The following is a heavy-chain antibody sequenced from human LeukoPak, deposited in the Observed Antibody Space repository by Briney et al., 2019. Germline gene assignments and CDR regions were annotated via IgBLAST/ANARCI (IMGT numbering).Heavy chain of an antibody. V-gene: IGHV3-23*01. CDR3: AKARRTLDAFDI. CDR1: GFTFTTYG. D-gene: IGHD6-6*01. J-gene: IGHJ3*02. CDR2: VSGSGTST. Sequence: GGSLRPSCAASGFTFTTYGMSWVRQAPGKGLEWVSTVSGSGTSTYYAASVKGRFTISRDNSKSTLYLQMNSLRAEDTAVYYCAKARRTLDAFDIWGQGTMVTVSS.